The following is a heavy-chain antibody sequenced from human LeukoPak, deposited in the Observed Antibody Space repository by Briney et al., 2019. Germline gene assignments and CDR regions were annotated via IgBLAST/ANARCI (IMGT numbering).Heavy chain of an antibody. D-gene: IGHD2-15*01. CDR1: GFTFSNYG. V-gene: IGHV3-30*18. J-gene: IGHJ4*02. Sequence: GGSLRLSCAASGFTFSNYGMHWVRQAPGKGLEWVVVISHDGSNNNYADSVKGRFTISRDNSKNTLYLQMNSLRPEDKAVYYCAKVRVGTANFDSWGRGPLVPVSS. CDR2: ISHDGSNN. CDR3: AKVRVGTANFDS.